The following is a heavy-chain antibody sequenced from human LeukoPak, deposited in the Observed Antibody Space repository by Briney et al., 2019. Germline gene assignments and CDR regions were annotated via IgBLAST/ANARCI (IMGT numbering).Heavy chain of an antibody. Sequence: SVKVSCKASGGTCSSYAISWVRQAPGQGLEWMGGIIPIFGTANYAQKFQGRVTITADKSTSTAYMELSSLRSEDTAVYYCARRTYYYGSGSPLGYWGQGTLVTVSS. CDR2: IIPIFGTA. J-gene: IGHJ4*02. V-gene: IGHV1-69*06. CDR1: GGTCSSYA. D-gene: IGHD3-10*01. CDR3: ARRTYYYGSGSPLGY.